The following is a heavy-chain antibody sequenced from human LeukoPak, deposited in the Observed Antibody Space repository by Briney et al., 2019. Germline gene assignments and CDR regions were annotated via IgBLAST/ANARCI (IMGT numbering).Heavy chain of an antibody. J-gene: IGHJ4*02. CDR3: ARGGSDILTQHDY. CDR1: EFTFSNYA. V-gene: IGHV3-69-1*01. CDR2: IYSGGTT. D-gene: IGHD3-9*01. Sequence: GGSLRLSCAASEFTFSNYAMNWVRQAPGKGLEWVSVIYSGGTTYYADSVKGRFTISRDNAKNSLYLQMNSLRAEDTAVYYCARGGSDILTQHDYWGQGTLVTVSS.